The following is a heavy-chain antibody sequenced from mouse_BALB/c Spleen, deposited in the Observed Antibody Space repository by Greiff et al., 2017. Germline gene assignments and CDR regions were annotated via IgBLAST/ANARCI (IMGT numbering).Heavy chain of an antibody. CDR3: ARELNWDERGTWFAY. V-gene: IGHV1-7*01. D-gene: IGHD4-1*01. Sequence: QVQLQQSGAELAKPGASVKMSCKASGYTFTSYWMHWVKQRPGQGLEWIGYINPSTGYTEYNQKFKDKATLTADKSSSTAYMQLSSLTSEDSAVYYCARELNWDERGTWFAYWGQGTLVTVSA. J-gene: IGHJ3*01. CDR1: GYTFTSYW. CDR2: INPSTGYT.